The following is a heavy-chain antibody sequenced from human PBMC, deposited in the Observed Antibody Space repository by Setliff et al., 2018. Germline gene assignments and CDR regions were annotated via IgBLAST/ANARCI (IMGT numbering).Heavy chain of an antibody. CDR2: IYPGDSDT. Sequence: GESLKISCKGSGYSFTSYWIGWVRQMPGKGLEWMGIIYPGDSDTRYSPSFQGQVTISADKSISTAYLRWSSLKASDTAMYYCARVGQQLVYYYYGMDVWGQGTTVTVSS. D-gene: IGHD6-13*01. V-gene: IGHV5-51*01. J-gene: IGHJ6*02. CDR1: GYSFTSYW. CDR3: ARVGQQLVYYYYGMDV.